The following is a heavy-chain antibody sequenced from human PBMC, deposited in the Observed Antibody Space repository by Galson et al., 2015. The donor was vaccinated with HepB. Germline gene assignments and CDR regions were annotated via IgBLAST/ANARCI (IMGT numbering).Heavy chain of an antibody. Sequence: SLRLSCAASGFTFSSYWMSWVRQAPGKGLEWVANIKQDGSEKYYVDSVKGRFTISRDNAKNSLYLQMNSLRAEDTAVYYCARVDDILTGRAFDYWGQGTLVTVSS. CDR1: GFTFSSYW. CDR2: IKQDGSEK. D-gene: IGHD3-9*01. CDR3: ARVDDILTGRAFDY. V-gene: IGHV3-7*03. J-gene: IGHJ4*02.